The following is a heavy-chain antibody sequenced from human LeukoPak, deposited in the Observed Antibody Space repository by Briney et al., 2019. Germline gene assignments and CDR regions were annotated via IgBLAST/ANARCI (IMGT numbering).Heavy chain of an antibody. Sequence: ASVKVSCKVSGYTLTELSMHWVRQAPGKGLEWMGGFDPEDGETIYAQKFQGRVTMTRDMSTSTVYMELSSLRSEDTAVYYCANATFDSWGQGTLVTVSS. J-gene: IGHJ4*02. V-gene: IGHV1-24*01. CDR2: FDPEDGET. CDR3: ANATFDS. CDR1: GYTLTELS.